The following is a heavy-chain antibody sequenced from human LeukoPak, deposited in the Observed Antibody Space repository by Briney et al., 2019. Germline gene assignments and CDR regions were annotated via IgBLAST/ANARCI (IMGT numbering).Heavy chain of an antibody. D-gene: IGHD4-17*01. CDR2: ISWNSGSI. J-gene: IGHJ4*02. CDR1: GFTFDDYA. CDR3: AKELDDYGGNSEDY. V-gene: IGHV3-9*01. Sequence: PGGSLRLSCAASGFTFDDYAMHWVRQAPGKGLEWVSGISWNSGSIGYADSVKGRFTISRDNAKNSLYLQMNSLRAEDTALYYCAKELDDYGGNSEDYWGQETLVTVSS.